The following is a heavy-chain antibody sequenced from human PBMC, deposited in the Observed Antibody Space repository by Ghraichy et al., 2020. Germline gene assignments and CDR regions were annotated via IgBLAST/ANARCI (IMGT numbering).Heavy chain of an antibody. CDR2: INPNSGGT. CDR3: ARVADPSFGSGWYSEYFQH. J-gene: IGHJ1*01. V-gene: IGHV1-2*02. CDR1: GYTFTGYY. Sequence: ASVKVSCKASGYTFTGYYMHWVRQAPGQGLEWMGWINPNSGGTNYAQKFQGRVTMTRDTSISTAYMELSRLRSDDTAVYYCARVADPSFGSGWYSEYFQHWGQGTLVTVSS. D-gene: IGHD6-19*01.